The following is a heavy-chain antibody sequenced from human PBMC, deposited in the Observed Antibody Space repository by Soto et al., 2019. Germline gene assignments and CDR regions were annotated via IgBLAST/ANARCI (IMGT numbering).Heavy chain of an antibody. CDR2: IIPIFGTA. J-gene: IGHJ6*02. CDR1: GGTFSSYA. Sequence: GASVKVSCKASGGTFSSYAISWVRQAPGQGLEWMGGIIPIFGTANYAQKFQGRVTITADESTSTAYMELSSLRSEDTAVYYCARGTNLRLRYYYYYGMDVWGQGTTVTVSS. V-gene: IGHV1-69*13. D-gene: IGHD1-7*01. CDR3: ARGTNLRLRYYYYYGMDV.